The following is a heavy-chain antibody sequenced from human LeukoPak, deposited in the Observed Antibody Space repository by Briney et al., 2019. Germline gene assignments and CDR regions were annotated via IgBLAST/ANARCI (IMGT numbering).Heavy chain of an antibody. V-gene: IGHV1-69*05. D-gene: IGHD3-22*01. CDR2: IIPIFGTA. Sequence: GASVKVSCKASGYTFTGYYMHWVRQAPGQGLEWMGGIIPIFGTANYAQKFQGRVTITTDESTGTAYMELSSLRSEDTAVYYCALPAGSGYFSRPPGSWGQGTLVTVSS. J-gene: IGHJ4*02. CDR1: GYTFTGYY. CDR3: ALPAGSGYFSRPPGS.